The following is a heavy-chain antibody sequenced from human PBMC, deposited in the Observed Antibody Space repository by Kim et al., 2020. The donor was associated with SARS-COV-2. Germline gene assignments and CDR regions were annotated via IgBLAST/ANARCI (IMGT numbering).Heavy chain of an antibody. J-gene: IGHJ6*01. CDR2: ISGTGGST. CDR1: GFSFSTYA. CDR3: AKGNGDSAGYYYAYYYY. Sequence: GGSLRLSRAASGFSFSTYAMTWVRQAPGQGLEWVSDISGTGGSTYYADSVKGRFTISRDNSKNTLYLQINSLRAEDTAIYYCAKGNGDSAGYYYAYYYY. V-gene: IGHV3-23*01. D-gene: IGHD3-22*01.